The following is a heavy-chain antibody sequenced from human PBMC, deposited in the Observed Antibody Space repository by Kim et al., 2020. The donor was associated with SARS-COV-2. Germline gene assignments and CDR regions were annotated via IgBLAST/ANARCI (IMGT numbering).Heavy chain of an antibody. CDR3: ARRRGRYSGYENWFDP. CDR1: GGSISSGGYY. D-gene: IGHD5-12*01. J-gene: IGHJ5*02. V-gene: IGHV4-31*03. CDR2: IYYSGST. Sequence: SETLSLTCTVSGGSISSGGYYWSWIRQHPGKGLEWIGYIYYSGSTYYNPSLKSRVTISVDTSKNQFSLKLSSVTAADTAVYYCARRRGRYSGYENWFDPWGQGTLVTVSS.